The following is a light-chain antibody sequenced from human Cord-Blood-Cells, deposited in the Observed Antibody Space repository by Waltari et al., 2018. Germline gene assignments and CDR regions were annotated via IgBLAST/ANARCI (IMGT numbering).Light chain of an antibody. CDR2: EDN. J-gene: IGLJ2*01. CDR3: QSYDSSNHNVV. Sequence: NFMLTQPHSVSESPGKTVTISCTRSSGSIASNYVQWYQQRPGSSPTTVSYEDNQRPAGVPDRFSGSIDSSSNSASLTISGLKTEDEADYYCQSYDSSNHNVVFGGGTKLTVL. CDR1: SGSIASNY. V-gene: IGLV6-57*01.